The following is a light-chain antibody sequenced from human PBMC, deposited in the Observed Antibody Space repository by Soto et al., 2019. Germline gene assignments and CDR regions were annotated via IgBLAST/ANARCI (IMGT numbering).Light chain of an antibody. J-gene: IGKJ1*01. V-gene: IGKV3-15*01. Sequence: EIVMTPSPATLSVSPGDRATLFCRASQSVSRNLAWHQQKPGQAPRLLIYGVSTRATGVPARFSGSGSGTEFTLTISSLQPDDFATYYCQQYMSYSFGQGTKVDI. CDR3: QQYMSYS. CDR1: QSVSRN. CDR2: GVS.